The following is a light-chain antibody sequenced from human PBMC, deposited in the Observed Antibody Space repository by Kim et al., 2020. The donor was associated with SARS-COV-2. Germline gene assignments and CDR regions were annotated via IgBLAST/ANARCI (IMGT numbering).Light chain of an antibody. Sequence: YELTQPPSVSVSPGQTASITCSGDKLGDKYACWYQQKPGQSPVLVIYQDSKRPSGIPERFSGSNSGNTATLTISGTQAMDEADYYCQAWVSSTVVFGEGTQLTVL. J-gene: IGLJ2*01. CDR2: QDS. CDR1: KLGDKY. V-gene: IGLV3-1*01. CDR3: QAWVSSTVV.